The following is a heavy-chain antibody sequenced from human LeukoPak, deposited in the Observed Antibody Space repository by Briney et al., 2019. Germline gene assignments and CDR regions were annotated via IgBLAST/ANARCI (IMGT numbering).Heavy chain of an antibody. CDR3: ATYSGSYYSYFDY. Sequence: GASVKVSCKASGGTFSSYAISWVRQAPGQGLEWMGGIIPIFGTANYAQKFQGRVTITADESTSTACMELSSLRSEDTAVYYCATYSGSYYSYFDYWGQGTLVTVSS. D-gene: IGHD1-26*01. CDR1: GGTFSSYA. CDR2: IIPIFGTA. J-gene: IGHJ4*02. V-gene: IGHV1-69*13.